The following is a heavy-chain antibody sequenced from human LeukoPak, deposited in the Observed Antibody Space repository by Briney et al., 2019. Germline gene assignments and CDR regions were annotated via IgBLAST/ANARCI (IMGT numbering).Heavy chain of an antibody. CDR1: GFSLSTSGVG. CDR2: IYWNDDK. D-gene: IGHD3-22*01. V-gene: IGHV2-5*01. Sequence: SGPTLVNPTQTLTLTCTFSGFSLSTSGVGVGWIRQPPGKALEWLALIYWNDDKRYSPSLKSRLTITKDTSKNQVVLTMTNMDPVDTATYYCAHARITMIVVVISAWGQGTLVTVSS. J-gene: IGHJ4*02. CDR3: AHARITMIVVVISA.